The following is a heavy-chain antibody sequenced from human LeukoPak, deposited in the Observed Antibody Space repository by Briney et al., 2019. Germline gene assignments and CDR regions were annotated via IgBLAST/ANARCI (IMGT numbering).Heavy chain of an antibody. Sequence: PSETLSLTCTVSGGSISSNYWSWIRQPAGKGLEWMGRIHSSGSTNYNPSLKSRVTMSIDTSKNQLALNLSSVSAADTAVYYCARIRDSSGYYLGSFDYWGQGTLVTVSS. CDR3: ARIRDSSGYYLGSFDY. CDR1: GGSISSNY. CDR2: IHSSGST. D-gene: IGHD3-22*01. J-gene: IGHJ4*02. V-gene: IGHV4-4*07.